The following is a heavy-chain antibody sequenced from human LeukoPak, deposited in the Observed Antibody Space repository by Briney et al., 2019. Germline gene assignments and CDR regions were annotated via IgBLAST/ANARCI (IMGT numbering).Heavy chain of an antibody. J-gene: IGHJ4*02. Sequence: GTSLSLSCAASGFTFSTYGMHWVRQAPGKGLEWVAVFSYDGSIKDYADSVKGRFTISRDNSKNTLYLQTNSLRAEDTAVYYCAKEMGSGLIDYWGQGTLVTVSS. V-gene: IGHV3-30*18. CDR1: GFTFSTYG. D-gene: IGHD2-15*01. CDR3: AKEMGSGLIDY. CDR2: FSYDGSIK.